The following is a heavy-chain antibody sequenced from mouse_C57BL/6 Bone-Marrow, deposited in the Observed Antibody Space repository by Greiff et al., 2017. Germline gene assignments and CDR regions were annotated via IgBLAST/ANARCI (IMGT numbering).Heavy chain of an antibody. V-gene: IGHV14-2*01. CDR2: IGPEDGET. Sequence: EVQLQQSGADLVKPGASVTFSCTASGFNIKDYYMHWVKQRPEQGLEWIGRIGPEDGETKYAPKFQGKATITADTSSHTAYLQLSSLTSDDTAVYYCVGYYGRNFDYWGQGTTLTVSS. D-gene: IGHD1-1*01. CDR1: GFNIKDYY. J-gene: IGHJ2*01. CDR3: VGYYGRNFDY.